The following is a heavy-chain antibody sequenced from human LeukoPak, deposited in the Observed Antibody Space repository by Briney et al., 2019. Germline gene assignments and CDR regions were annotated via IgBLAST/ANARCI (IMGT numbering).Heavy chain of an antibody. V-gene: IGHV3-23*01. Sequence: GGSLRLSCAASGFTFSGYAMSWVRQAPGKGLEWVSAISGSGGSTYYADSVKGRFTISRDNSKNTLYLQMNSLRAEDTAVYYCAKDGGHSSGWYRGHDAFDIWGQGTMVTVSS. CDR3: AKDGGHSSGWYRGHDAFDI. CDR2: ISGSGGST. D-gene: IGHD6-19*01. J-gene: IGHJ3*02. CDR1: GFTFSGYA.